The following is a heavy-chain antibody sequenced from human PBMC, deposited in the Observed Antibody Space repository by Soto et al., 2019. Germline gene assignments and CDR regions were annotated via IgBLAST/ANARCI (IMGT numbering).Heavy chain of an antibody. CDR1: GGSISSSTYY. Sequence: SETLSLTCTVSGGSISSSTYYWGWMRQPPGKGLEWIASFFIGGNTYYNPSLKSRVTISVDTSKNQFSLKLTSVTAADTAVYYCAAPPRYWGQGTLVTVSS. CDR2: FFIGGNT. V-gene: IGHV4-39*07. J-gene: IGHJ4*02. CDR3: AAPPRY. D-gene: IGHD6-6*01.